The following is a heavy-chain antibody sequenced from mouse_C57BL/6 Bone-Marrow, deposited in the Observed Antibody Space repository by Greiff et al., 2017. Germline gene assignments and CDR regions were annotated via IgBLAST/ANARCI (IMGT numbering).Heavy chain of an antibody. CDR2: IYPRSGNT. V-gene: IGHV1-81*01. CDR1: GYTFTSYG. D-gene: IGHD1-1*02. J-gene: IGHJ4*01. CDR3: ARGNGWWVFYAMDY. Sequence: QVQLQQSGAELARPGASVKLSCKASGYTFTSYGISWVKQRTGQGLEWIGEIYPRSGNTYYNEKFKGKATLTADKSSSTAYMELRSLTSEDSAVYFCARGNGWWVFYAMDYWGQGTSVTVSS.